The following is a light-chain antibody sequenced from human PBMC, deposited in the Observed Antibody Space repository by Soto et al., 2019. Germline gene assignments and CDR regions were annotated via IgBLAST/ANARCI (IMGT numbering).Light chain of an antibody. CDR1: QDINNY. V-gene: IGKV1-33*01. CDR3: QQYDNLPFT. CDR2: DAS. J-gene: IGKJ3*01. Sequence: DIQMTQSPSSLSASVGDRVTITCQAGQDINNYFNWYQQKPGKAPKLLVYDASNLETGVPSRFSGSGSGTDFSFTISSLQPEVIATYFCQQYDNLPFTFGPGTKVEIK.